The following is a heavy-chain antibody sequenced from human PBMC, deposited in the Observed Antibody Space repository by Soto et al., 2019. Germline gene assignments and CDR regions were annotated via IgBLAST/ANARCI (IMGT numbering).Heavy chain of an antibody. V-gene: IGHV3-73*02. Sequence: EVQLVESGGGLVQPGGSLKLSCAASGFTFSGSAMHWVRQASGKGLEWVGRIRSKANSYATAYAASEKGRFTISRDDSKNTAYLQMNSLKTEDTAVYYCTRRGGDYYYGMDVWGQGTTVTVSS. CDR3: TRRGGDYYYGMDV. J-gene: IGHJ6*02. D-gene: IGHD4-17*01. CDR2: IRSKANSYAT. CDR1: GFTFSGSA.